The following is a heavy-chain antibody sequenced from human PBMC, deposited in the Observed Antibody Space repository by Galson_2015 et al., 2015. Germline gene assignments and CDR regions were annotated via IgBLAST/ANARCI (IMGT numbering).Heavy chain of an antibody. CDR2: TSNKAYSYTS. Sequence: SLRLSCAASGFSFSDHFMDWVRQAPGKGLEWVGRTSNKAYSYTSEDAASVQGRFIISRDDSTNSLSLEMNSLKIEDTAVYYCVLGTWGGCSWRPGYMDDWGKGTTVTVSS. CDR3: VLGTWGGCSWRPGYMDD. J-gene: IGHJ6*03. D-gene: IGHD3-3*01. CDR1: GFSFSDHF. V-gene: IGHV3-72*01.